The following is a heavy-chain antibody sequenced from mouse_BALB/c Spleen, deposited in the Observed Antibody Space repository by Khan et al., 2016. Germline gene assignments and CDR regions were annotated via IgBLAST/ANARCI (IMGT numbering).Heavy chain of an antibody. V-gene: IGHV2-9*02. CDR2: IWAGGST. D-gene: IGHD2-3*01. Sequence: QVQLKQSGPGLVAPSQSLSITCTVSGFSLTTYDIHWVRQPPGKGLKWLGVIWAGGSTNYNSALMSRLSISKDNSKSQVFLKMNSLQTDDTAMYXCARVQFGYYDYFDFWGQGTTLAVSS. CDR1: GFSLTTYD. CDR3: ARVQFGYYDYFDF. J-gene: IGHJ2*01.